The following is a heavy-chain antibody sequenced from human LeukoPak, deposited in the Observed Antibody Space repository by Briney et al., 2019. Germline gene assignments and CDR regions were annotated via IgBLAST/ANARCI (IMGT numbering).Heavy chain of an antibody. V-gene: IGHV1-2*02. CDR2: IDPNSGGT. CDR3: ARTLPYTISPGGY. Sequence: GASVKVSCKASGYTFNGYYMHWVRQAPGQGLEWMGWIDPNSGGTNYAQKFQGRVTMTRDTSISTAYMELNRLRSDDTAVYYCARTLPYTISPGGYWGQGTLVTVSS. D-gene: IGHD3-9*01. J-gene: IGHJ4*02. CDR1: GYTFNGYY.